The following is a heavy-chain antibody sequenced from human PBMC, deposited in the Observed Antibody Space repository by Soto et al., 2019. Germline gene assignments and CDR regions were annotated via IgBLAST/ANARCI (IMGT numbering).Heavy chain of an antibody. CDR2: IYSLGNT. J-gene: IGHJ4*02. CDR1: GGYISSSSYY. D-gene: IGHD3-22*01. V-gene: IGHV4-39*01. Sequence: SQTMSLTCTVAGGYISSSSYYWGRIRKHPGQGLEWLGTIYSLGNTYYNPSLKSRVTISVDKSKSQLFLKLSSVTAPDTAVYFSARQMYDSSGYYYADGAQGTLVTVSS. CDR3: ARQMYDSSGYYYAD.